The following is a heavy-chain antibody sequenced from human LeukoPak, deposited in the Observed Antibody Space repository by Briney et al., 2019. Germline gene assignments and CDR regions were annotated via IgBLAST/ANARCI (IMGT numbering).Heavy chain of an antibody. Sequence: ASVKVSCKASGYTFTGYYMHWVRQAPGQGLEWMGWISAYNGNTNFAQKLQGRVTMTTDTSTSTVYMELRSLRSDDTAVYYCARDQGVKAATFDFDYWGQGTLVTVSS. CDR3: ARDQGVKAATFDFDY. J-gene: IGHJ4*02. D-gene: IGHD2/OR15-2a*01. V-gene: IGHV1-18*04. CDR2: ISAYNGNT. CDR1: GYTFTGYY.